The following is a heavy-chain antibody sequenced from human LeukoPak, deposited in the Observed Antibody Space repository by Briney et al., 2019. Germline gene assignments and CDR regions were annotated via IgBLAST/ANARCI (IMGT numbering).Heavy chain of an antibody. J-gene: IGHJ6*02. CDR2: ISYDGSNK. Sequence: GGSLRLSCAASGFIFSSYGMHWVRQAPGKGLEWVAVISYDGSNKYYADSVKGRFTISRDNSKNTLYLQMNSLRAEDTAVYYCAKAPTPGSGYSVVVYYGMDVWGQGTTVTVSS. CDR3: AKAPTPGSGYSVVVYYGMDV. D-gene: IGHD3-3*01. V-gene: IGHV3-30*18. CDR1: GFIFSSYG.